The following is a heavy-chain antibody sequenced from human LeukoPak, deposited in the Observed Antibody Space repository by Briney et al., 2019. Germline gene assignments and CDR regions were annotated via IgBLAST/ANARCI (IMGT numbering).Heavy chain of an antibody. Sequence: ASVKVSCKASGYTFTGYYMHWVRQAPGQGPEWMGWINPNSGGTNYAQKFQGRVTMTRDTSISTAYMELSRLRSDDTAVYYCARDRIGFGELVGIWGQGTMVTVSS. CDR2: INPNSGGT. J-gene: IGHJ3*02. CDR3: ARDRIGFGELVGI. CDR1: GYTFTGYY. V-gene: IGHV1-2*02. D-gene: IGHD3-10*01.